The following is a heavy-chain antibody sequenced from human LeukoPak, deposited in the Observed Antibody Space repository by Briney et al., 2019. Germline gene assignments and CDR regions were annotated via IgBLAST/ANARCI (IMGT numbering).Heavy chain of an antibody. Sequence: GGSLRLSCAASGFTFSSYSMNWVRQAPGKGLEWVSSIGSSSSYIYYADSVKGRFTISRDNAKNSLYLQMNSLRAEDTAVYYCATPFIVVVPAGQTPRTDYWGQGTLVTVSS. CDR3: ATPFIVVVPAGQTPRTDY. J-gene: IGHJ4*02. V-gene: IGHV3-21*01. CDR2: IGSSSSYI. CDR1: GFTFSSYS. D-gene: IGHD2-2*01.